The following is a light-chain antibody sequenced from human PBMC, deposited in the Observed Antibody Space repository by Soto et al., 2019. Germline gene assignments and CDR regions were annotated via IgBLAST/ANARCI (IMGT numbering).Light chain of an antibody. CDR1: QTISSW. J-gene: IGKJ1*01. CDR3: LQDYSYPWT. CDR2: AAS. V-gene: IGKV1-5*01. Sequence: DIQMTQSPSTLSGSVGYRVTITCRASQTISSWLAWYQQKPGKAPKLLIHAASSLESGVPTRFSGSGSGTDFTFTISSLQAEDFATYYCLQDYSYPWTFGQGTKVDIK.